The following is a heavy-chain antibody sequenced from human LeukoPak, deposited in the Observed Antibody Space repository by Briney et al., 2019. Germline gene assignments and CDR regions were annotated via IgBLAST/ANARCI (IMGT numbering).Heavy chain of an antibody. V-gene: IGHV4-61*02. CDR2: IYTSGST. CDR3: AREGLWFGEPDVY. J-gene: IGHJ4*02. CDR1: GGSISSGSYY. D-gene: IGHD3-10*01. Sequence: SETLSLTCTVSGGSISSGSYYWSWIRQPAGKGLEWIGRIYTSGSTNYNPSLKSRVTISVDTSKNQFSLKLSSVTAADAAVYYCAREGLWFGEPDVYWGQGTLVTVSS.